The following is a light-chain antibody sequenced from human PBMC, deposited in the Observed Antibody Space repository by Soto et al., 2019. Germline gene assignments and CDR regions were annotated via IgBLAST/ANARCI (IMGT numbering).Light chain of an antibody. CDR3: QQYNSYSHT. Sequence: DIQMTQSPSTLSASVGDRVTITCRASQSISSWLAWYQRKPGKAPKLLIYDASSLESGVPSRFSGSGSGTEFTLTISSLQPGDFATYYCQQYNSYSHTFGQGTKLEIK. J-gene: IGKJ2*01. V-gene: IGKV1-5*01. CDR2: DAS. CDR1: QSISSW.